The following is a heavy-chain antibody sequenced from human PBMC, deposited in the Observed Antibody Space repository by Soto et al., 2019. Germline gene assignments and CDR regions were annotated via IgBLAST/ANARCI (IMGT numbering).Heavy chain of an antibody. CDR2: IYSGGST. D-gene: IGHD4-17*01. J-gene: IGHJ4*02. V-gene: IGHV3-53*04. Sequence: GGSLRLSCAASGFTVSSNYMSWVRQAPGKGLEWVSVIYSGGSTYYADSVKGRFTISRHNSKNTLYLQMNSLRAEDTAVYYCARTNDYGDYVVFDYWGQGTLVTV. CDR3: ARTNDYGDYVVFDY. CDR1: GFTVSSNY.